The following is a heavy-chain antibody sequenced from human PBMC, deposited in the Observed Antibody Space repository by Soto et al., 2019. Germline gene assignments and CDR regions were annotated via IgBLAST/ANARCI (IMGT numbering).Heavy chain of an antibody. D-gene: IGHD3-16*01. CDR1: GGSISSYY. Sequence: SETLSLTCTVSGGSISSYYWSWIRQPPGKGLEWIGYIYYSGSTNYNPSLKSRVTISVDTSKNQFSLKLSSVTAADTAVYYCARDHGNYAFGYYYYYMDVWGKGTTVTVSS. V-gene: IGHV4-59*01. CDR3: ARDHGNYAFGYYYYYMDV. J-gene: IGHJ6*03. CDR2: IYYSGST.